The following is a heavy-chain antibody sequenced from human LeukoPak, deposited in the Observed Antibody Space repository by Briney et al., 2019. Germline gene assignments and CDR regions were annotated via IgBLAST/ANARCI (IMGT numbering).Heavy chain of an antibody. CDR1: GFTFSSYW. CDR3: ARGDYYDSSGYNYYYHYMDV. D-gene: IGHD3-22*01. Sequence: GSLRLSCAASGFTFSSYWMHWVRQAPGKGLVWVSRINSDGSSTSYADSVKGRFTISRDNAKNTLYLQMNSLRAEDTAVYYCARGDYYDSSGYNYYYHYMDVWGKGTTVTVSS. CDR2: INSDGSST. J-gene: IGHJ6*03. V-gene: IGHV3-74*01.